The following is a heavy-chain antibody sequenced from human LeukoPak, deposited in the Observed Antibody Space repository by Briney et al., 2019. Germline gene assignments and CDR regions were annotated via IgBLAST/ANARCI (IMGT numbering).Heavy chain of an antibody. J-gene: IGHJ5*02. CDR2: INHSGST. D-gene: IGHD3-10*01. CDR1: GGSFSGYY. V-gene: IGHV4-34*01. Sequence: PSETLSLTCAVYGGSFSGYYWSWIRQPPGKGLEWIGEINHSGSTNYNPSLKSRVTISVDTSKNRFSLKLSSVTAADTAVYYCARAKEGSGSYYIMWRWFDPWGQGTLVTVSS. CDR3: ARAKEGSGSYYIMWRWFDP.